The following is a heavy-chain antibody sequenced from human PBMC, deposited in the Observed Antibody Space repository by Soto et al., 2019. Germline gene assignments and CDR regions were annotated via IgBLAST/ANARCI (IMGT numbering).Heavy chain of an antibody. J-gene: IGHJ4*02. CDR3: ARGNTRVRGVIIDYFDY. D-gene: IGHD3-10*01. Sequence: EVQLVESGGGVVQPGGSLRLSCAASGFTFSSYDMHWVRQATGKGLEWVSAIGTAGDTYYPGSVKGRFTISRENAKNSLYLQMNSLRAGDTAVYYCARGNTRVRGVIIDYFDYWGQGTLVTVSS. CDR1: GFTFSSYD. V-gene: IGHV3-13*04. CDR2: IGTAGDT.